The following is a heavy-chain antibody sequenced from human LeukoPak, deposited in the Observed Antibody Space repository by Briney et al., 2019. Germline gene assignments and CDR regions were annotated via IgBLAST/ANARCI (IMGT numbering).Heavy chain of an antibody. Sequence: GASVKVSCKASGGTFSSYAISWVRQAPGQGLEWMGGIIPIFGTANYAQKFQGRVTITADESTSTAYMELSSLRSEDTAVYYCARSARITMVRGANPLYYYYYMDVWGKGTTVTISS. CDR1: GGTFSSYA. D-gene: IGHD3-10*01. V-gene: IGHV1-69*13. CDR3: ARSARITMVRGANPLYYYYYMDV. CDR2: IIPIFGTA. J-gene: IGHJ6*03.